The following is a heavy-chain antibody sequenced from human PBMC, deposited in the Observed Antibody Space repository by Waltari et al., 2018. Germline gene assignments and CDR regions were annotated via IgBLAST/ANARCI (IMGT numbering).Heavy chain of an antibody. J-gene: IGHJ3*02. CDR3: ARVGEYDYIWGTPGKGAFDI. CDR2: IYYSGST. D-gene: IGHD3-16*01. CDR1: GGSISSYY. Sequence: QVQLQESGPGLVKPSETLSLTCTVSGGSISSYYWSWIRQPPGKGLEWIGYIYYSGSTNYHPSLKRRVTISVDTSKNQFSLKLSSVTAADTAVYYCARVGEYDYIWGTPGKGAFDIWGQGTMVTVSS. V-gene: IGHV4-59*01.